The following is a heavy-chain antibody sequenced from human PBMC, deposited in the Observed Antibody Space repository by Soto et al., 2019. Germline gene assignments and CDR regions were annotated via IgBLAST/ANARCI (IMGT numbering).Heavy chain of an antibody. CDR1: GDSISSGDYY. Sequence: KTSETLSLTCAVSGDSISSGDYYWSWIRQPPGKGLEWIGYIVYSGNTYYNPSLKSRLTISVDTSKNQFSLNLSSVTAADTAVYYCARDLVYWGLGTLVTVSS. V-gene: IGHV4-30-4*01. CDR2: IVYSGNT. CDR3: ARDLVY. D-gene: IGHD2-8*02. J-gene: IGHJ4*02.